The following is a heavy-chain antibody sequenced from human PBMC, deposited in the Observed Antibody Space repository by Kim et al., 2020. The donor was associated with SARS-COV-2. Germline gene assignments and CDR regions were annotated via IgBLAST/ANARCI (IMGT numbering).Heavy chain of an antibody. V-gene: IGHV4-39*01. CDR2: IYYTGST. Sequence: SESLSLTCIVSGDSISSCSYYWGWIRQPPGMGLEWIGNIYYTGSTYYNLSLESLASICKDTYNREYSQRLSFVTDAAAVVYYCAGPKRQAGRNVLYDYY. J-gene: IGHJ6*03. CDR1: GDSISSCSYY. CDR3: AGPKRQAGRNVLYDYY. D-gene: IGHD2-8*02.